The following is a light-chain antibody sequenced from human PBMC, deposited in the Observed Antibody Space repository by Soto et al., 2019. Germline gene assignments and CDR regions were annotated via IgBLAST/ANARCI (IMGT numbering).Light chain of an antibody. J-gene: IGKJ4*01. V-gene: IGKV3-11*01. CDR3: QEGTYWPA. Sequence: EIVLTQSPAILTWSPGEKATLSCRASQSVSGSLGWYQQKPGQAPRLIIYDASVRGTGIPARFSGSGSGTDFTLTISSLEPEDCAVYYCQEGTYWPAFGGGTKVDIK. CDR1: QSVSGS. CDR2: DAS.